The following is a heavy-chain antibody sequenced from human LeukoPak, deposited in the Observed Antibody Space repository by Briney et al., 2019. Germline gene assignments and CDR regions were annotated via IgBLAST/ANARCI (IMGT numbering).Heavy chain of an antibody. J-gene: IGHJ4*02. CDR1: GGSMRSSSYY. CDR2: IYYSGST. CDR3: ARHGGYSYGYWPDY. Sequence: SETLSLTCTVSGGSMRSSSYYWGWVRQPPAEVVEWVGRIYYSGSTYYNPSRQSRVTISVDTSKNQFSLSLSSVTAADTAVYYCARHGGYSYGYWPDYWGQGTLVTVSS. D-gene: IGHD5-18*01. V-gene: IGHV4-39*01.